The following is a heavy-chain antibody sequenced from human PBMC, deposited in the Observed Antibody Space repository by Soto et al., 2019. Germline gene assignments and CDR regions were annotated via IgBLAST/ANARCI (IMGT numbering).Heavy chain of an antibody. D-gene: IGHD4-17*01. CDR2: ISTYNGNT. Sequence: ASVKVSCKASGCTFTNYGFTWVRQAPGQGLEWLGWISTYNGNTKYAQKVQGRLTMTTDTSTSTANMELTSLRPDDTALYYCARTTVTASYYYMDVWGKGSTVTVSS. J-gene: IGHJ6*03. CDR1: GCTFTNYG. V-gene: IGHV1-18*01. CDR3: ARTTVTASYYYMDV.